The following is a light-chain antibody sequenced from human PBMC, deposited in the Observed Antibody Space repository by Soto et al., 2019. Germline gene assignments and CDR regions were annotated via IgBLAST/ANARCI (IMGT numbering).Light chain of an antibody. V-gene: IGLV4-69*01. Sequence: QLVLTQSPSASASLGASVKLTCTLSSGHGNYVIAWHQQQPEKGPRFLMKVKSDGSHSKGAGIPDRFSGSSSGAERYLAISSLQSEDEADYFCQTWDTGIVVFGGGTKLTVL. J-gene: IGLJ2*01. CDR1: SGHGNYV. CDR3: QTWDTGIVV. CDR2: VKSDGSH.